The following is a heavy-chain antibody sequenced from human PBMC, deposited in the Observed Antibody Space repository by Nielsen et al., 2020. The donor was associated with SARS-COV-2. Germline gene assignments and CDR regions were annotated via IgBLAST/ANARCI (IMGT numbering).Heavy chain of an antibody. CDR1: GYTFTSYG. J-gene: IGHJ4*02. CDR3: ATVLGYGSGSYYFDY. Sequence: ASVKVSCKASGYTFTSYGISWVRQAPGQGLEWMGWISAYNGNTNYAQKFQGRVTMTEDTSTDTAYMELSSLRSEDTAVYYCATVLGYGSGSYYFDYWGQGTLVTVSS. D-gene: IGHD3-10*01. V-gene: IGHV1-18*01. CDR2: ISAYNGNT.